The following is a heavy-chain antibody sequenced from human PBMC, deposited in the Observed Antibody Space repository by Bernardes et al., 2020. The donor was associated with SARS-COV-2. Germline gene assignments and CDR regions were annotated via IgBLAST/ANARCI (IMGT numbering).Heavy chain of an antibody. CDR1: GYSFTSYW. D-gene: IGHD5-18*01. V-gene: IGHV5-51*01. CDR3: ARILVDTAMVYDYFDY. Sequence: GESLKISCKGSGYSFTSYWIGWVRQMPGKGLEWMGIIYPGDPDTRYSPSFQGQVTISADKSISTAYLQWSSLKASDTAMYYCARILVDTAMVYDYFDYWGQGTLVTVSS. J-gene: IGHJ4*02. CDR2: IYPGDPDT.